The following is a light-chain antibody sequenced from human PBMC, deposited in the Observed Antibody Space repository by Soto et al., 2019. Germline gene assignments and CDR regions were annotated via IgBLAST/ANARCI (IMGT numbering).Light chain of an antibody. Sequence: QSALTEPRSVSGSPGQSVTISCTGTSSDVGGYNYVSWYQQHPGKAPKLMIYDVSKWPSGVPDRFSGSKSGYTASLTVSGLQAEDEADYYCCSYAGSYTLYVFGTGTKVTVL. V-gene: IGLV2-11*01. J-gene: IGLJ1*01. CDR2: DVS. CDR3: CSYAGSYTLYV. CDR1: SSDVGGYNY.